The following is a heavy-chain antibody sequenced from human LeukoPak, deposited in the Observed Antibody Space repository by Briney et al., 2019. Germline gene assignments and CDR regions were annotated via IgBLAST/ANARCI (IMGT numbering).Heavy chain of an antibody. J-gene: IGHJ4*02. D-gene: IGHD3-22*01. CDR3: ARDRYDSSGYLPFDY. CDR2: IYYSGST. Sequence: SETLSLTCTVSGGSISSYYWSWIRQPPGKGLEWIGYIYYSGSTNYNPSLKSRVTISVYTSKNQFSLKLSSVTAADTAVYYCARDRYDSSGYLPFDYWGQGTLVTVSS. CDR1: GGSISSYY. V-gene: IGHV4-59*01.